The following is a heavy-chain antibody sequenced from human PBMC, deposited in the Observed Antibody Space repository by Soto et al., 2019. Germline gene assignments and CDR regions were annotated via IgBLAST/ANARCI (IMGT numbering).Heavy chain of an antibody. CDR2: ISASGGST. D-gene: IGHD5-18*01. V-gene: IGHV3-23*01. CDR1: GFTFTNYA. J-gene: IGHJ4*02. Sequence: GGSLRLSCAASGFTFTNYAMSWVRQAPGKGLEWVSGISASGGSTYYEASVKGRFTISRDKSKNTLFLQMNSLRAEDTAVYYCAEALRTSYGALYYFDYWGQGTLVTVSS. CDR3: AEALRTSYGALYYFDY.